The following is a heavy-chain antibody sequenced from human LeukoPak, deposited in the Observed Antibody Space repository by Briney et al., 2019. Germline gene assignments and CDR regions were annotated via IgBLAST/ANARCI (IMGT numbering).Heavy chain of an antibody. D-gene: IGHD6-19*01. V-gene: IGHV4-59*08. J-gene: IGHJ3*02. Sequence: PSETLSLTCTVSGGSISSYYWSWIRQPPGKGLEWIGYIYYSGSTNYNPSLKGRVTISVDTSKNQFSLNLSSVTAADTAVYYCARRKNSGWSTDAFDIWGQGTMVTVSS. CDR2: IYYSGST. CDR3: ARRKNSGWSTDAFDI. CDR1: GGSISSYY.